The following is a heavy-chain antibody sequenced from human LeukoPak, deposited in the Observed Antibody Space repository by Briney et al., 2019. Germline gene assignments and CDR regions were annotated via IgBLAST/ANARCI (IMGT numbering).Heavy chain of an antibody. CDR1: GFTFSSYW. J-gene: IGHJ4*02. Sequence: PGGSLGLSCAASGFTFSSYWMSWVRQAPGKGLEWVANIKQDGSEKYYVDSVKGRFTISRDNAKNSLYLQMNSLRAEDTAVYYCARRRGSSGYPVDYWGQGTLVTVSS. V-gene: IGHV3-7*01. CDR2: IKQDGSEK. D-gene: IGHD3-22*01. CDR3: ARRRGSSGYPVDY.